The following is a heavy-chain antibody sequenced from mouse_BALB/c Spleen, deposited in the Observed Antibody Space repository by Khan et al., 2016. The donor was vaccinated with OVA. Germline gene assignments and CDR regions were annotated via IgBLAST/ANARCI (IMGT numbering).Heavy chain of an antibody. CDR1: GYTFTDYV. CDR3: ARCHGGY. Sequence: QIQLVQSGPELKKPGETVKISCKASGYTFTDYVMNWVKQAPGKGLRWMGWINTYTGEPTYADDFKGRFAFSLETSASNAYLQINNLKNEDTATYSCARCHGGYWGQGTTLTVSS. D-gene: IGHD6-1*01. V-gene: IGHV9-3-1*01. CDR2: INTYTGEP. J-gene: IGHJ2*01.